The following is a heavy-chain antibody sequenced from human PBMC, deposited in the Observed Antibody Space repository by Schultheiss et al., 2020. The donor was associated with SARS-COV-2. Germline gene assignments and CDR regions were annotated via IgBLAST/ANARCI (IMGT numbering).Heavy chain of an antibody. D-gene: IGHD6-19*01. CDR3: ARSAGGADSSGWYSSYYYGMDV. Sequence: SETLSLTCTVSGGSISSDYWTWIRQPPGKGLEWIGYIYYSGSTSYNPSLQSRVSISVDTSKNQVSLKVNSVTAADTAVYFCARSAGGADSSGWYSSYYYGMDVWGQGTTVTVSS. J-gene: IGHJ6*02. CDR1: GGSISSDY. V-gene: IGHV4-59*01. CDR2: IYYSGST.